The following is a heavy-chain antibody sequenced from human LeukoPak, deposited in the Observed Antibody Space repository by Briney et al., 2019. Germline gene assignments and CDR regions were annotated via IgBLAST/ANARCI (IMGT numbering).Heavy chain of an antibody. V-gene: IGHV4-39*07. Sequence: PSETLSLTCTVSGGSISSSSYYWGWIRQPPGKGLEWIGSIYYSGNTYCNPSLKSRVTISVDTSKNQFSLKLASVTAADTAIYYCAKGAGGFSYYNWFDPWGQGTLVTVSS. J-gene: IGHJ5*02. CDR1: GGSISSSSYY. CDR3: AKGAGGFSYYNWFDP. D-gene: IGHD5-18*01. CDR2: IYYSGNT.